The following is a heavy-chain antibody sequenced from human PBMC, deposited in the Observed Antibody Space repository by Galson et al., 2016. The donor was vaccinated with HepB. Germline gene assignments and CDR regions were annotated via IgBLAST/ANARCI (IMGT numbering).Heavy chain of an antibody. Sequence: SLRLSCAASGFTFSTYSMNWVRQAPGKGLEWVSSISTSSSYIYHADSVKGRFTISRDNAKNSLYLQMNSLRGDDTAIYYCVRNLFSGADDSVDYWGQGTLVTVSS. CDR1: GFTFSTYS. CDR3: VRNLFSGADDSVDY. J-gene: IGHJ4*02. CDR2: ISTSSSYI. D-gene: IGHD1-1*01. V-gene: IGHV3-21*01.